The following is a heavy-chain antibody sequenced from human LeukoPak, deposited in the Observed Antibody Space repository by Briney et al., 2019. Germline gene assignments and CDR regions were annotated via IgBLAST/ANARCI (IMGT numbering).Heavy chain of an antibody. CDR1: GGSFSSYY. Sequence: PWETLSLTCAVYGGSFSSYYWSWIRQPPGKGLEWIGKINHSGSTNYNPSLKSRVTISVDTSKNQFSLKLSSVTAADTAVYYCARTGFSSSWYIYYYGMDVWGQGTTVTVSS. J-gene: IGHJ6*02. V-gene: IGHV4-34*01. CDR2: INHSGST. CDR3: ARTGFSSSWYIYYYGMDV. D-gene: IGHD6-13*01.